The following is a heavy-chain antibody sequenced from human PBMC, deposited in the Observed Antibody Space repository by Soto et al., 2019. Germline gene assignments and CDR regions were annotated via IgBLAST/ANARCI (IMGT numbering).Heavy chain of an antibody. D-gene: IGHD3-10*01. CDR3: AKAQSIGFGGCQDY. J-gene: IGHJ4*02. V-gene: IGHV3-30*18. Sequence: QVQLVESGGGVVQPGRSLRLSCAASGFTFSSYGMHWVRQAPGKGLEWVAVISYDGSNKYYADSVKGRFTISRDNSKNTLYLQMNSLRAEDTAVYYCAKAQSIGFGGCQDYWGQGTLVTVSS. CDR1: GFTFSSYG. CDR2: ISYDGSNK.